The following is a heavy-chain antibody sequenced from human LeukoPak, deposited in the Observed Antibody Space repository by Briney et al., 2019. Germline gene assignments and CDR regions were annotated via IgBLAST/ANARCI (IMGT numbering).Heavy chain of an antibody. CDR1: GGSISSYY. Sequence: SETLSLTRTVSGGSISSYYWSWIRQPAGKGLEWIGRIYTSGSTNYNPSLKSRVTMSVDTSKNQFSLKLSSVTAADTAVYYCASGYYYDSSGYIREGSLDYWGQGTLVTVSS. CDR2: IYTSGST. V-gene: IGHV4-4*07. J-gene: IGHJ4*02. D-gene: IGHD3-22*01. CDR3: ASGYYYDSSGYIREGSLDY.